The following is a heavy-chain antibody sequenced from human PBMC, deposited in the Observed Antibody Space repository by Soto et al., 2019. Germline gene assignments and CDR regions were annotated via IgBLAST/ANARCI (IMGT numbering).Heavy chain of an antibody. V-gene: IGHV1-18*01. CDR3: ARGGDCSSTSCYTPNYYYGLDV. CDR1: GYNFPSYG. Sequence: QVQLVQSGAEVKKPGASVKVSCQTSGYNFPSYGINWVRQAPGQGLEWMGWISSYSGNTKYAQNLQGRVTMTADTSTTTAYMELRSLRSDDTAVYYCARGGDCSSTSCYTPNYYYGLDVWGQGTTVIVSS. CDR2: ISSYSGNT. D-gene: IGHD2-2*02. J-gene: IGHJ6*02.